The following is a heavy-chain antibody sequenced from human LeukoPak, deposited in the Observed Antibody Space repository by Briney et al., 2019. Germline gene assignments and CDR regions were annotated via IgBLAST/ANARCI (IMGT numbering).Heavy chain of an antibody. CDR1: GDSISTSNSY. CDR2: IYYSGNT. CDR3: AGCITMIVADIDY. D-gene: IGHD3-22*01. V-gene: IGHV4-39*07. J-gene: IGHJ4*02. Sequence: SETLSLTCTVSGDSISTSNSYWGWIRQPPGKGLEWIGSIYYSGNTYYNASLKSRVTISVDTSKNQFSLKLSSVTAADTAVYYCAGCITMIVADIDYWGQGTLVTVSS.